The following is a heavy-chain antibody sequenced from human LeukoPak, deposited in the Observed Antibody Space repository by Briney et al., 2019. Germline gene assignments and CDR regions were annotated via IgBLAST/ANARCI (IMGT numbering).Heavy chain of an antibody. CDR1: GGSFSGYY. D-gene: IGHD3-16*02. CDR2: INHSGST. J-gene: IGHJ3*02. CDR3: ARGTPYYDYVWGSYRRDAFDI. V-gene: IGHV4-34*01. Sequence: SETLSLTCAVYGGSFSGYYWSWIRQPPGKGLEWIGEINHSGSTNYNPSLKSRVTISVDTSKNQFSLKLSSVTAADTAVYYCARGTPYYDYVWGSYRRDAFDIWGQGTMVTVSS.